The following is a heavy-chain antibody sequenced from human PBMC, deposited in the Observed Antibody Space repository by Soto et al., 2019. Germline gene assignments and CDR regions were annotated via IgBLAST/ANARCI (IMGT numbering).Heavy chain of an antibody. D-gene: IGHD3-22*01. CDR2: IKQNGAET. Sequence: EVQLVESGGALVQPGGTLRLSCAASGFTFGRHWMSWVRQAPGKGLEWVANIKQNGAETYYAHPVQGRFTISRDNIKSILYLQMSGLRGDDTAVYSCARVHYDSTGYFNDYWGQGTLVSVSS. J-gene: IGHJ4*02. CDR3: ARVHYDSTGYFNDY. CDR1: GFTFGRHW. V-gene: IGHV3-7*01.